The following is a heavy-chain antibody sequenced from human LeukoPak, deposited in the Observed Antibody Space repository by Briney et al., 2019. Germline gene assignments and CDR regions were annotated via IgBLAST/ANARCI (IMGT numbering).Heavy chain of an antibody. CDR2: ISGSGGST. CDR3: ARSPTYYYGMDV. CDR1: GFTFSSYA. J-gene: IGHJ6*02. Sequence: GGSLRLSCAASGFTFSSYAMSWVRQAPGKGLEWVSAISGSGGSTYYADSVKGRFTISRDNSKNALYLQMNSLRAEDTAVYYCARSPTYYYGMDVWGQGTTVTVSS. V-gene: IGHV3-23*01.